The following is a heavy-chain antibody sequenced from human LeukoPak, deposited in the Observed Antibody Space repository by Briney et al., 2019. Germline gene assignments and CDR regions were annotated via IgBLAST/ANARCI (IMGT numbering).Heavy chain of an antibody. CDR2: IYYSGNT. V-gene: IGHV4-59*01. J-gene: IGHJ4*02. CDR3: AREFRGDGYNALDY. D-gene: IGHD5-24*01. CDR1: GGSISNYY. Sequence: PSETLSLTCTVSGGSISNYYWNWIRQPPGQGLEWIGYIYYSGNTNYNPSLKSRVTMSVDTSKNQFSLKLSSVTTADTAVYYCAREFRGDGYNALDYWGQGTLVTVSS.